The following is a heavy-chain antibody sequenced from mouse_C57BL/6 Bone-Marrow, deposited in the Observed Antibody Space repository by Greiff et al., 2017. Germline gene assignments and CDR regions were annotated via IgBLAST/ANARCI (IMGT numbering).Heavy chain of an antibody. V-gene: IGHV1-82*01. J-gene: IGHJ3*01. CDR3: AREGLGKAWFAY. Sequence: VQLQQSGPELVKPGASVTISCKASGYAFSSSWMNWVKQRPGKGLEWIGRIYPGDGDTNYNGKFKGKATLTADKSSSTAYMQLSSLTSEDSAVYFCAREGLGKAWFAYWGQGTLVTVSA. CDR2: IYPGDGDT. CDR1: GYAFSSSW. D-gene: IGHD4-1*01.